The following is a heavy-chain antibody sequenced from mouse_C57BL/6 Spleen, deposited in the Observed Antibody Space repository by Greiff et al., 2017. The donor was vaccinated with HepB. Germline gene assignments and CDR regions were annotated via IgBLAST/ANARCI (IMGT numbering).Heavy chain of an antibody. CDR3: ARTGLRGFAY. CDR2: IDPSDSYT. Sequence: VQLQQPGAELVRPGTSVKLSCKASGYTFTSFWMHWVKQRPGQGLEWIGVIDPSDSYTNYNQKFKGKATLTVDTSSSTAYMQLSSLTSEDSAVYYCARTGLRGFAYWGQGTLVTVSA. D-gene: IGHD2-2*01. CDR1: GYTFTSFW. J-gene: IGHJ3*01. V-gene: IGHV1-59*01.